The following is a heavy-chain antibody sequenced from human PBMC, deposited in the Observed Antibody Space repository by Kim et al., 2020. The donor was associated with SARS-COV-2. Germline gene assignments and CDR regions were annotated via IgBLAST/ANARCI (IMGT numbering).Heavy chain of an antibody. V-gene: IGHV1-69*13. CDR1: GGTFSSYA. Sequence: SVKVSCKASGGTFSSYAFSWVRQAPGQGLEWMGGIIPIFGTANYAQKFQGRVTITADESTSTVYMELSSLRSEDTAVYYCARGGWKKFDGSVYYWNWFDPWGQGTLVTVSS. J-gene: IGHJ5*02. CDR2: IIPIFGTA. D-gene: IGHD3-22*01. CDR3: ARGGWKKFDGSVYYWNWFDP.